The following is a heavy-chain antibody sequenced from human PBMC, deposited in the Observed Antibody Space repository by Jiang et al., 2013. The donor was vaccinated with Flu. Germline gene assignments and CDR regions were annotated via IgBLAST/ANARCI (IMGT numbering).Heavy chain of an antibody. V-gene: IGHV3-23*04. CDR2: ISGIGGST. CDR3: ATTPDQYDGSGHTRDWYFDL. D-gene: IGHD3-22*01. Sequence: VQLVESGGGLVQPGGSLRLSCAASGFTFSIYAMSWVRQAPGKGLEWVSAISGIGGSTYYADSVKGRFTISRDNSKNTLYLQMNSLRAEDTAVYYCATTPDQYDGSGHTRDWYFDLWGRGTLVTVSS. CDR1: GFTFSIYA. J-gene: IGHJ2*01.